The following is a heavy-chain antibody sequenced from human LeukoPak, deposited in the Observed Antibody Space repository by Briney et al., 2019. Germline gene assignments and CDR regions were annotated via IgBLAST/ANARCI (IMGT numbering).Heavy chain of an antibody. CDR3: AIHSCYDS. J-gene: IGHJ4*02. Sequence: GESLKISCKASGFTFSTYSFAWVRQMPGKGLEWMGVIYAGDSSTRYSPSFQGQVTISVDKSISTVYLQWSSLKASDSDIYYCAIHSCYDSWGQGTLVTVSS. CDR1: GFTFSTYS. V-gene: IGHV5-51*01. CDR2: IYAGDSST. D-gene: IGHD3-16*01.